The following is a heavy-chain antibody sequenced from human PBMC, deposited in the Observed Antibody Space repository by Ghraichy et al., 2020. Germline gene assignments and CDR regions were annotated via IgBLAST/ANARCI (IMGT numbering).Heavy chain of an antibody. CDR2: IYYSGST. J-gene: IGHJ6*02. D-gene: IGHD2-2*01. CDR1: GGSISSSSYY. Sequence: SETLSLTCTVSGGSISSSSYYWGWIRQPPGKGLEWIGSIYYSGSTYYNPSLKSRVTISVDTSKNQFSLKLSSVTAADTAVYYCARQLSVDASLQLLWYYYGMDVWGQGTTVTVSS. V-gene: IGHV4-39*01. CDR3: ARQLSVDASLQLLWYYYGMDV.